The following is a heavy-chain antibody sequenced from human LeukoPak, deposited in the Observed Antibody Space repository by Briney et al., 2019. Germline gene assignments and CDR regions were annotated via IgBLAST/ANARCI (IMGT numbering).Heavy chain of an antibody. J-gene: IGHJ4*02. D-gene: IGHD5-12*01. CDR2: TYYRSKWYN. V-gene: IGHV6-1*01. CDR3: ARGGISPKYYFDY. CDR1: GDSVSSNSAA. Sequence: SQTLSLTCAISGDSVSSNSAAWSWIRQSPSRGLEWLGRTYYRSKWYNDYAVSVKSRITINPDTSKNQFSLQLNSVTPEDTAVYYCARGGISPKYYFDYWGQGTLVTVSS.